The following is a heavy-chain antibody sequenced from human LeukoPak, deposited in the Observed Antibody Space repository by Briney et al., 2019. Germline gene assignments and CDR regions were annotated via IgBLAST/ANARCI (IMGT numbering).Heavy chain of an antibody. CDR2: IYTSGNT. D-gene: IGHD6-19*01. J-gene: IGHJ5*02. Sequence: KPSETLSLTCTVSGDSISSGTYYWNWIRQPAGKRLEWIGRIYTSGNTYYNPSLKSRVTISVDTSKNQFSLNLTSVTAADTAVYYCARIVHGEQSDWFDPWGQGTLVTVSS. V-gene: IGHV4-61*02. CDR3: ARIVHGEQSDWFDP. CDR1: GDSISSGTYY.